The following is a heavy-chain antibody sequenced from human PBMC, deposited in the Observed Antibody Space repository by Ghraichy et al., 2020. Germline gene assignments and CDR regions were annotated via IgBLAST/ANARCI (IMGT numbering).Heavy chain of an antibody. D-gene: IGHD1-7*01. Sequence: GESLNISCAASGFTFSSHWMSLVRQAPGKGLEWVANINRDGNDKYYMGSVRGRFTISRDNAKNSLYLQMNSLRAEDTAVYHCATNSAWNYGYWGQGTLVTVSS. CDR1: GFTFSSHW. CDR2: INRDGNDK. J-gene: IGHJ4*02. CDR3: ATNSAWNYGY. V-gene: IGHV3-7*01.